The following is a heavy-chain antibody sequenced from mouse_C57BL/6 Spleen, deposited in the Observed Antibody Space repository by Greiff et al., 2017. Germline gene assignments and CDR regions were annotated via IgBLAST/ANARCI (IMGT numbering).Heavy chain of an antibody. V-gene: IGHV1-39*01. D-gene: IGHD1-1*01. J-gene: IGHJ1*03. CDR3: AWYYGSSFYWYLDV. Sequence: VQLKESGPELVKPGASVKISCKASGYSFTDYNMNWVKQSNGKSLEWIGVINPNYGTTSYNQKFKGKATLTVDQSSSTAYMQLNSLTSEDSAVYYCAWYYGSSFYWYLDVWGTGTTVTVSS. CDR1: GYSFTDYN. CDR2: INPNYGTT.